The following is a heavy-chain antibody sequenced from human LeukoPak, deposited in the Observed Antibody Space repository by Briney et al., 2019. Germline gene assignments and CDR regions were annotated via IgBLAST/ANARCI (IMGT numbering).Heavy chain of an antibody. J-gene: IGHJ4*02. V-gene: IGHV3-66*01. D-gene: IGHD3-9*01. CDR3: ATYTGGVLRYFGY. CDR2: IYSGGST. CDR1: GFTVSNNY. Sequence: GGSLRLSCAASGFTVSNNYMSWVRQAPGKGLEWVSVIYSGGSTYYADSVKGRFTISRDNSKNTLYLQMNSLRAEDTAVYYCATYTGGVLRYFGYWGQGTLVTVSS.